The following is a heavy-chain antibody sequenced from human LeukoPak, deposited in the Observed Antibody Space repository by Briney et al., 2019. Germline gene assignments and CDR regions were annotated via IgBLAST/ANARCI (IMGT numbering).Heavy chain of an antibody. D-gene: IGHD2-2*01. J-gene: IGHJ4*02. Sequence: GGSLRLSCAASGFIFSSDDMHWVRQAPGKGLEWVAGIQSNGRNKYYVDSVKGRFAISRDISKSTLYLQVNSLRVEDTALYYCARESEGGTGTSCPDYWGQGTLVTVSS. CDR2: IQSNGRNK. V-gene: IGHV3-33*05. CDR3: ARESEGGTGTSCPDY. CDR1: GFIFSSDD.